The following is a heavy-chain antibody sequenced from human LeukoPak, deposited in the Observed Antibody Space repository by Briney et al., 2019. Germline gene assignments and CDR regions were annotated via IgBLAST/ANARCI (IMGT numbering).Heavy chain of an antibody. CDR3: ARDPGRDGNNFDY. J-gene: IGHJ4*02. Sequence: ASVKVSCKASGYTFTGYYMHWVRQAAGQGLEWMGWINPNSGGTNYAQKFLGRVTITAGESTSTVYMDLSSLSSEDTATYYCARDPGRDGNNFDYWGQGTLVTVSS. V-gene: IGHV1-2*02. D-gene: IGHD5-24*01. CDR1: GYTFTGYY. CDR2: INPNSGGT.